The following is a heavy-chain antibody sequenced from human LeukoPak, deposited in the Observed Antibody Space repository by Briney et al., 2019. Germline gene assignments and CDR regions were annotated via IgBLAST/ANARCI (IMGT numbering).Heavy chain of an antibody. J-gene: IGHJ3*02. CDR1: GGSISSSSYY. Sequence: SETLSLTCTVSGGSISSSSYYWGWIRQPPGKGLEWIGSIYYSGSTYYNPSLKSRVTISVDTSKNQSSLKLSSVTAADTAVYYCARLGFESKHYYDIADDAFDIWGHGTMVTVSS. CDR2: IYYSGST. D-gene: IGHD3-22*01. CDR3: ARLGFESKHYYDIADDAFDI. V-gene: IGHV4-39*01.